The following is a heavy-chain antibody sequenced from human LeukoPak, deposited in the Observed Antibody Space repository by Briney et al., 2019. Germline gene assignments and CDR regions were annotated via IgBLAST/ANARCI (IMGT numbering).Heavy chain of an antibody. CDR2: FDPEDGET. Sequence: GASVKVSCKVSGYTLTELSMHWVRQAPGKGLEWMGGFDPEDGETIYAQKFQGRVTMTEDTSTDTAYMELSSLRSDDTAVYYCARSDDYGAYAFFDYWGQGTLVTVSS. CDR1: GYTLTELS. V-gene: IGHV1-24*01. D-gene: IGHD4-17*01. CDR3: ARSDDYGAYAFFDY. J-gene: IGHJ4*02.